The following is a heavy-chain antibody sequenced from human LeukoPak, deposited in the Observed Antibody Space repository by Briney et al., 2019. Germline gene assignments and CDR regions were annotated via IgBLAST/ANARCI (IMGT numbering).Heavy chain of an antibody. V-gene: IGHV3-49*04. D-gene: IGHD3-9*01. J-gene: IGHJ6*03. CDR2: IRSKAYGGTT. Sequence: GGSLRLSCTASGFTFGDYAMSWVRQAPGKGLEWVGFIRSKAYGGTTEYAASVKGRFTISRDDSKSIAYLQMNSLKTEDTAVYYCTRDAEYYDILQAHYYYYYYMDVWGKGTTVTISS. CDR1: GFTFGDYA. CDR3: TRDAEYYDILQAHYYYYYYMDV.